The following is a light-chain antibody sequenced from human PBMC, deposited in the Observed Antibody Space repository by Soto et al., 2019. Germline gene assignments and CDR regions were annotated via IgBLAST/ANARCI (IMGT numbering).Light chain of an antibody. CDR2: EVS. J-gene: IGLJ3*02. Sequence: QSALTQPASVSGSPGQSIAISCTGTSTDVGGYNYVSWYQQHPGKAPKLMIYEVSYRPSGVSNRFSGAKAGNTASLTISGLQAEDEADYYCSLYASDTTLVFGGGTKLTVL. CDR3: SLYASDTTLV. CDR1: STDVGGYNY. V-gene: IGLV2-14*01.